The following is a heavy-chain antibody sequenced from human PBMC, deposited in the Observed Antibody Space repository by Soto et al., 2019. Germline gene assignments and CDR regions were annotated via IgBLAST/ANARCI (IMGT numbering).Heavy chain of an antibody. V-gene: IGHV1-3*01. CDR2: IISVNEKT. Sequence: ASVKVSCKASGYIFTDFGIHWVRQATGPRLEWLGWIISVNEKTLYSPKFQGRRAITRDTSANAAYMDLYSLRSEDSAVYYCARGRRSCTGNNCYTDFDFWGQGSLVTVSS. J-gene: IGHJ4*02. CDR3: ARGRRSCTGNNCYTDFDF. D-gene: IGHD2-2*02. CDR1: GYIFTDFG.